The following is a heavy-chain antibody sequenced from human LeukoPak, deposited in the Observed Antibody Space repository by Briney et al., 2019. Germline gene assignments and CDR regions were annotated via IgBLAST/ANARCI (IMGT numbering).Heavy chain of an antibody. CDR1: GGSMRSSSYY. V-gene: IGHV4-39*01. Sequence: PSETLSLTCTVSGGSMRSSSYYWGWIRQPPGKGLEWIGSISYTGTTYYTPSLKSRVTVSVDTSKNHFSLQLSSVTAADTAVYYCARHRFVIVRGEGWFDPWGQGTLVTVSS. D-gene: IGHD3-10*01. CDR2: ISYTGTT. CDR3: ARHRFVIVRGEGWFDP. J-gene: IGHJ5*02.